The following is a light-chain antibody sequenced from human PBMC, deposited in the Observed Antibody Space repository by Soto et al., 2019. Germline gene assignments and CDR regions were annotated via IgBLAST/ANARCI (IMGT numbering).Light chain of an antibody. CDR2: TNN. CDR3: AAWDNSLNGPV. V-gene: IGLV1-44*01. Sequence: QSVLTQPPSASGTPGQRVTISCSGSTSNIGTNTVNWYQQLPGTAPKLLIYTNNQRPSAVPDRFSGSKSGTSAYLAISGRQAEDEADDYCAAWDNSLNGPVFGGGTKLTVL. J-gene: IGLJ2*01. CDR1: TSNIGTNT.